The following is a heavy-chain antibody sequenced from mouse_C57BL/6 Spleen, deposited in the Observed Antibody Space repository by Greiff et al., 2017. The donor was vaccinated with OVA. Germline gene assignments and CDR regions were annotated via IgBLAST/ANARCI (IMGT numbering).Heavy chain of an antibody. V-gene: IGHV2-9-1*01. D-gene: IGHD3-2*02. Sequence: VHLVESGPGLVAPSQCLSISCTVSGFSLTSYSISWVRQPPGQGLEWLGVIWTGGGTNYNSALKTRLSISKDNSKSQVFLKMNSLQTDDTARYYCARKRRDSSGYTYWGQGTLVTVSA. J-gene: IGHJ3*01. CDR1: GFSLTSYS. CDR2: IWTGGGT. CDR3: ARKRRDSSGYTY.